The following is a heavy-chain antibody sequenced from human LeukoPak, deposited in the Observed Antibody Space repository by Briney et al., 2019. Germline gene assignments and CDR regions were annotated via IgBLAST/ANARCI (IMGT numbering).Heavy chain of an antibody. CDR3: ARDYYASGTHDF. CDR1: GFTFSSYW. J-gene: IGHJ4*02. D-gene: IGHD3-10*01. Sequence: GGSLRLSCAASGFTFSSYWMTGVRQAPGKGLEWVANIKQDGSAKHYVGSVQGRFTISRDNAKTSLYLQMNSLRAEDTAVYYCARDYYASGTHDFWGQGTLVTVSS. V-gene: IGHV3-7*04. CDR2: IKQDGSAK.